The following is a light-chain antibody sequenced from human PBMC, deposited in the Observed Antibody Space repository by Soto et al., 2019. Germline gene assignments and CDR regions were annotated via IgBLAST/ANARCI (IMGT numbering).Light chain of an antibody. CDR3: QSYDSSLSSWV. V-gene: IGLV1-40*01. Sequence: QSVLTQPPSVSGAPGQRVTISCTGSSSNIAAGFDVHWYQQLPGTAPKLLIYGKSNRPSGVPDRFSGSKSVTSASLAITGLQAEDEADDYCQSYDSSLSSWVFGGGTKLTVL. CDR2: GKS. J-gene: IGLJ3*02. CDR1: SSNIAAGFD.